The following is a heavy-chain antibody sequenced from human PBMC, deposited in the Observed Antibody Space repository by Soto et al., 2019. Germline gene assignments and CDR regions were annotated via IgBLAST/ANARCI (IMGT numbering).Heavy chain of an antibody. CDR1: GYTFTSYD. Sequence: ASVKVSCKASGYTFTSYDINWVRQATGQGLEWMGWMNPNSGNAGYAQKFQGRVTMTRNTSISTAYMELSSLRSEDTAVYYCARVALPESTRGYSPKKIHYGMDVWGQGTRSPSP. CDR2: MNPNSGNA. J-gene: IGHJ6*02. CDR3: ARVALPESTRGYSPKKIHYGMDV. D-gene: IGHD5-18*01. V-gene: IGHV1-8*01.